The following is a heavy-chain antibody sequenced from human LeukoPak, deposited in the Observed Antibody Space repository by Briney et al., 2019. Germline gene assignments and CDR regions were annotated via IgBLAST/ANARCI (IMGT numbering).Heavy chain of an antibody. J-gene: IGHJ3*02. D-gene: IGHD3-3*01. Sequence: PSETLSLTCTVSGGSISSGDYYWSWIRQPPGKGLEWIGYIYYSGSTYYNPSLKSRVTISVDTSKNQFSLKLSSVTAADTAVYYCARFTYYDFWSGSDAFDIWGQGTMVTASS. CDR1: GGSISSGDYY. CDR3: ARFTYYDFWSGSDAFDI. CDR2: IYYSGST. V-gene: IGHV4-30-4*08.